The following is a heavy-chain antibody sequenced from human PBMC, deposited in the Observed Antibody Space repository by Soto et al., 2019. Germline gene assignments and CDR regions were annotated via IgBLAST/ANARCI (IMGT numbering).Heavy chain of an antibody. CDR2: IYPGDSDT. CDR3: ARHLGASSGYYYYYYGMDV. Sequence: PGESLKISCKGSGYSFTSYWIGWVRQMPGKGLEWMGIIYPGDSDTRYSPSFQGQVTISADKSISTAYLQWSSLKASDTAMYYCARHLGASSGYYYYYYGMDVWGQGTTVTVSS. D-gene: IGHD3-22*01. CDR1: GYSFTSYW. V-gene: IGHV5-51*01. J-gene: IGHJ6*02.